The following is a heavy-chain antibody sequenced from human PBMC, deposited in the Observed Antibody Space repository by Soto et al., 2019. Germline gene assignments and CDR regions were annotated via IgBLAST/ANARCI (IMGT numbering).Heavy chain of an antibody. CDR3: ARMHYFGSGKPNDY. V-gene: IGHV4-30-4*01. D-gene: IGHD3-10*01. CDR1: GGSISSGGYY. J-gene: IGHJ4*01. Sequence: SETLSLTCTVSGGSISSGGYYWSWIRQPPGKGLEWVGYIYYSGSTNYNPSLKSRITISVDTSKNQFSLNLISVTAADTAVYYCARMHYFGSGKPNDYWGQGTLVTVSS. CDR2: IYYSGST.